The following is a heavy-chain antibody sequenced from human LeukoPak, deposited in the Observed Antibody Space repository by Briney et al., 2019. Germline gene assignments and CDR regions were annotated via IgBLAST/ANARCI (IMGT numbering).Heavy chain of an antibody. Sequence: PGGSLRLSCAASGFTFSSYGMHWVRQAPGKGLEWVAFIRYDGSNKYYADSVKGRFTISRDNSKNTLYLQMNSLRAEDTAVYYCAKDLEYQLLVDYWGREPWSPSPQ. D-gene: IGHD2-2*01. J-gene: IGHJ4*02. V-gene: IGHV3-30*02. CDR1: GFTFSSYG. CDR2: IRYDGSNK. CDR3: AKDLEYQLLVDY.